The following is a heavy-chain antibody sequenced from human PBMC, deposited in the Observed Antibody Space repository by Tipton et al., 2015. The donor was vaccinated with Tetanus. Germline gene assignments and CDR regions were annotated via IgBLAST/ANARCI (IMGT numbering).Heavy chain of an antibody. D-gene: IGHD4-17*01. CDR1: GGSLRSGDHY. Sequence: GLVKPSETLSLTCSVSGGSLRSGDHYWSWIRQPPGKGLEWLAYISSSGSTNSNYSLKSRITMSRDTSKNQFSLKLASVTAADTAVYYCARAGSDYGDKENGFDIWGQGTSVTVSS. V-gene: IGHV4-61*08. CDR3: ARAGSDYGDKENGFDI. CDR2: ISSSGST. J-gene: IGHJ3*02.